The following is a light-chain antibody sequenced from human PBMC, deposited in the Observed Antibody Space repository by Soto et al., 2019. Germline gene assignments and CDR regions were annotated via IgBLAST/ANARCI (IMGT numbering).Light chain of an antibody. CDR1: QNVNGW. J-gene: IGKJ1*01. CDR3: QQYNSAWT. V-gene: IGKV1-5*03. CDR2: KAS. Sequence: DIQMTQSPSTLSASVGDRVTITCRASQNVNGWLAWYQQKPGKAPKLLINKASSLESGVPSRFSGSGSGTEFTLTISSLQPDDFATYYCQQYNSAWTFGQGTKVEIK.